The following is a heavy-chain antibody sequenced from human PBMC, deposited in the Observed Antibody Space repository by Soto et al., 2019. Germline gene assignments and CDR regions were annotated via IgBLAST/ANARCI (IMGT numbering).Heavy chain of an antibody. CDR3: ARRYGGTIDY. CDR1: GGSISSYY. V-gene: IGHV4-59*08. D-gene: IGHD4-17*01. Sequence: PSETLSLTCTVSGGSISSYYWSWIRQPPGKGLEWIGYIYYSGSTNYNPSLKSRVTISVDTSKNQFSLKLSSVTAADTAVYYCARRYGGTIDYWGQGTLVTVYS. CDR2: IYYSGST. J-gene: IGHJ4*02.